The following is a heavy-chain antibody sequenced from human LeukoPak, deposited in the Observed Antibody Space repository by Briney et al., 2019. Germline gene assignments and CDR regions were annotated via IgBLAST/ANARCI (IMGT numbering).Heavy chain of an antibody. CDR1: GFIFSNYA. Sequence: GGSLRLSCAASGFIFSNYALAWVRQAPGKGLEWVSGISRIGGSPHYADSVKGRFTISRDNSKNILYLQMNSLRAEDTALYYCAKDFVGTGNFRGGDYWGQRTLVTVSS. J-gene: IGHJ4*02. D-gene: IGHD1-1*01. V-gene: IGHV3-23*01. CDR3: AKDFVGTGNFRGGDY. CDR2: ISRIGGSP.